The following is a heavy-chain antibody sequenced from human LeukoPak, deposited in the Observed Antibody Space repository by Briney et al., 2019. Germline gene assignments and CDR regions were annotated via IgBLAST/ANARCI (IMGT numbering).Heavy chain of an antibody. CDR3: ARRRGSGSINYFDY. Sequence: SETLSLTCTVSGGSISSCYWSWIRQPPGKGLEWIGYIYYSGSTNYNPSLKSRVTISVDTSKNQFSLKLSSVTAADTAVYYCARRRGSGSINYFDYWGQGTPVTVSS. D-gene: IGHD3-10*01. CDR1: GGSISSCY. J-gene: IGHJ4*02. CDR2: IYYSGST. V-gene: IGHV4-59*08.